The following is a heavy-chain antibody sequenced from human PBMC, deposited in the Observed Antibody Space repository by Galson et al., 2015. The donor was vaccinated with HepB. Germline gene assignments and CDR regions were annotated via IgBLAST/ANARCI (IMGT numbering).Heavy chain of an antibody. CDR2: ISYDGSNK. V-gene: IGHV3-30*18. D-gene: IGHD3-10*01. CDR3: AKDDDGPDRVYYYGSGSLDY. CDR1: GFTFSSYG. J-gene: IGHJ4*02. Sequence: SLRLSCAASGFTFSSYGMHWVRQAPGKGLEWVAVISYDGSNKYYADSVKGRFTISGDNSKNTLYLQMNSLRAEDTAVYYCAKDDDGPDRVYYYGSGSLDYWGQGTLVTVSS.